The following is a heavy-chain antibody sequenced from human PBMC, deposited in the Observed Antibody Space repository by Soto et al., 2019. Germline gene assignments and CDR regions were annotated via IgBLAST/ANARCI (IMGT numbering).Heavy chain of an antibody. J-gene: IGHJ5*02. D-gene: IGHD2-15*01. V-gene: IGHV1-8*01. Sequence: QVQLVQSGAEVKKPGASVKVSCKASGYTFTSYDINWVRQATGQGLEWMGWMNPNSGNTGYAQKFKGRVTMTRNTSISTAYMELSSLRSEDTAVYYCARGTRSCSGGSCGNWFDPWGQGTLVTVSS. CDR2: MNPNSGNT. CDR3: ARGTRSCSGGSCGNWFDP. CDR1: GYTFTSYD.